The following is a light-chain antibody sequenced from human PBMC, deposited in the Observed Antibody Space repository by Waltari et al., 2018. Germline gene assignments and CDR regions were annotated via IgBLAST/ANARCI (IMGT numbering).Light chain of an antibody. J-gene: IGKJ2*01. CDR3: QQYYSTPYT. Sequence: DIVMTQSPDSLAVSLGERATINCKSSQRVLYSSNNKNYLAWYQQKPGQPPKLLLYWASTRESGVPDRFSGSGSGTDFTLTISSLQAEDVAFYYCQQYYSTPYTFGQGTRLEIK. CDR1: QRVLYSSNNKNY. CDR2: WAS. V-gene: IGKV4-1*01.